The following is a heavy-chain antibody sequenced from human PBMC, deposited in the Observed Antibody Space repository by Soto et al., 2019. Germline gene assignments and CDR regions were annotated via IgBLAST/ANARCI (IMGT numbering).Heavy chain of an antibody. D-gene: IGHD2-21*02. Sequence: ASVKVSCKASGYTFTSYGISWVRQAPGQGLEWMGWISAYNGNTNYAQKLQGRVTMTTDTSTSTAYMELRSLRSDDTAVYYCASVVVVTAYPPHAFDIWGQGTMVTVSS. CDR2: ISAYNGNT. J-gene: IGHJ3*02. CDR3: ASVVVVTAYPPHAFDI. V-gene: IGHV1-18*01. CDR1: GYTFTSYG.